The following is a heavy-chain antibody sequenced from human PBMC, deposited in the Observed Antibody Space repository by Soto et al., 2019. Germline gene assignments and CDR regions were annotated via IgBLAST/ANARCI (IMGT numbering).Heavy chain of an antibody. D-gene: IGHD2-15*01. J-gene: IGHJ6*03. V-gene: IGHV3-53*04. CDR3: ASSVAATRTYYYYMDV. Sequence: LRLSCAASGFTVSSNYMSWVRQAPGKGLEWVSVIYSGGSTYYADSVKGRFTISRHNSKNTLYLQMNSLRAEDTAVYYCASSVAATRTYYYYMDVWGKGTTVTVSS. CDR2: IYSGGST. CDR1: GFTVSSNY.